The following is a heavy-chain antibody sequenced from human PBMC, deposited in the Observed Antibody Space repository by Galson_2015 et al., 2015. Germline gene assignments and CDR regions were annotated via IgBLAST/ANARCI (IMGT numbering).Heavy chain of an antibody. CDR2: ISYDGSNK. CDR3: ARGRGTPTYYFDY. CDR1: GFTFSSYA. V-gene: IGHV3-30*01. Sequence: SLRLSCAASGFTFSSYAMHWVRQAPGKGLEWVAVISYDGSNKYYADSVKGRFTISRDNSKNTLYLQMNSLRAEDTAVYYCARGRGTPTYYFDYWGQGTLVTVSS. J-gene: IGHJ4*02. D-gene: IGHD3-10*01.